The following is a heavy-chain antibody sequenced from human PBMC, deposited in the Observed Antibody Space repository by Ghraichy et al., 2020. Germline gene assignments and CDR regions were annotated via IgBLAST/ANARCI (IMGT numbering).Heavy chain of an antibody. CDR2: INAGNGNT. V-gene: IGHV1-3*01. D-gene: IGHD3-10*01. CDR3: ARDRAYYYGSGSYYNSYYYGMDV. CDR1: GYTFTSYA. J-gene: IGHJ6*02. Sequence: ASVKVSCKASGYTFTSYAMHWVRQAPGQRLEWMGWINAGNGNTKYSQKFQGRVTITRDTSASTAYMELSSLRSEDTAVYYCARDRAYYYGSGSYYNSYYYGMDVWGQGTTVTVSS.